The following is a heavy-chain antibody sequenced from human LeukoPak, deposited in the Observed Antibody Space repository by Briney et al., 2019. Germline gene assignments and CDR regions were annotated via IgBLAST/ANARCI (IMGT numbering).Heavy chain of an antibody. CDR3: ARYSDYYDSSGYYLDY. V-gene: IGHV1-69*05. CDR1: GGTFSSYA. D-gene: IGHD3-22*01. Sequence: GASVKVSCKASGGTFSSYAISWVRQAPGQGLEWMGGIIPIFGTANYAQKFQGRVTITTDESTSTAYMELNSLRSEDTAVYYCARYSDYYDSSGYYLDYWGQGTLVTVSS. CDR2: IIPIFGTA. J-gene: IGHJ4*02.